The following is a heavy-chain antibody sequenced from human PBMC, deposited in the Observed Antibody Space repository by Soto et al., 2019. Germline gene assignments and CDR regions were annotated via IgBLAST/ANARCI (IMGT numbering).Heavy chain of an antibody. CDR1: GGSISSGGYY. CDR3: ARDTYYYDSSGPPVDAFDI. V-gene: IGHV4-31*03. J-gene: IGHJ3*02. Sequence: TLSLTCTVSGGSISSGGYYWSWIRQHPGKGLEWIGYIYYSGNTNYNPSLKSRVIISVDTSKNQFSLRLSSVTAADTAVYYCARDTYYYDSSGPPVDAFDIWGQGTMVTVSS. D-gene: IGHD3-22*01. CDR2: IYYSGNT.